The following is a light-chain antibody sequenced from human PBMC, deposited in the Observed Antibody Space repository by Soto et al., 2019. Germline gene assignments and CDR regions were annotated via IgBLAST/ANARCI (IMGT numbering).Light chain of an antibody. Sequence: EIVMTQSPATLSVSPGARATLSCRASQSISSNLAWYQQKPGQAPRILIFGASTRATGTPARFSGSGSGTDFTLTISRLEPEDFAVYYCQQYGSSGTLGQGTKVDIK. V-gene: IGKV3-15*01. CDR3: QQYGSSGT. J-gene: IGKJ1*01. CDR2: GAS. CDR1: QSISSN.